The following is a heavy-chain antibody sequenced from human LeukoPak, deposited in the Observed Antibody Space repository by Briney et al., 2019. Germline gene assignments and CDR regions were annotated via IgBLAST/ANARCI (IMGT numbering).Heavy chain of an antibody. CDR2: ISSSSSYI. V-gene: IGHV3-21*01. D-gene: IGHD3-22*01. CDR1: GFTFSSYS. CDR3: ARGGYDSSGYYLSIFDY. J-gene: IGHJ4*02. Sequence: PGGSLRLSCAASGFTFSSYSMNWVRQAPGKGLEWVSSISSSSSYIYYADSVKGRFTISRDNAKNSLYLQMNSLRAEDAAVYYCARGGYDSSGYYLSIFDYWGQGTLVTVSS.